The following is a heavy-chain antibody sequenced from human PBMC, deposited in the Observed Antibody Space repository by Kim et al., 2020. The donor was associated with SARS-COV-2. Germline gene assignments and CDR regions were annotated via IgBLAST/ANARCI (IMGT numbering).Heavy chain of an antibody. V-gene: IGHV3-43*02. CDR1: GFNFNRYV. CDR3: AKEFLSWTFDD. Sequence: GGSLRLSCAASGFNFNRYVMHWVRQVPGKGLEWVSVIYGNGDGIHYSDSVKGRFTISRDNSKNALYLQMTSLRTEDAAFYYCAKEFLSWTFDDWGQGTLVTVSS. CDR2: IYGNGDGI. D-gene: IGHD3-3*01. J-gene: IGHJ4*02.